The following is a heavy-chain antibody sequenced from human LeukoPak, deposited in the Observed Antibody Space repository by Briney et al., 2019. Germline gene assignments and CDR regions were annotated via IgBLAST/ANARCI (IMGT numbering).Heavy chain of an antibody. V-gene: IGHV3-23*01. J-gene: IGHJ4*02. CDR3: ARGGYSYGFLFDY. D-gene: IGHD5-18*01. CDR1: GFPFSSYS. Sequence: GGSLRLSCAASGFPFSSYSMSWVRQAPGKGLEWVSAISGSGGTTYYADSVKGRFTISRDNSKNSLYLQMNSLRAEDTAVYYCARGGYSYGFLFDYWGQGTLVTVSS. CDR2: ISGSGGTT.